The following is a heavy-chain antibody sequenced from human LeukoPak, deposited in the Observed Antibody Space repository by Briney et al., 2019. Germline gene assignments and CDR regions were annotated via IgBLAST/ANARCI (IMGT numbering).Heavy chain of an antibody. Sequence: GGSLRLSCAASGFTFSSYSMNWVRQAPGKGLEWVSSISSSSSYIYYAASVKGRFTISRDNAKNSLYLQMNSLRAEDTAVYYCARGVRSSWYFDYWGQGTLVTVSS. V-gene: IGHV3-21*01. J-gene: IGHJ4*02. D-gene: IGHD6-13*01. CDR2: ISSSSSYI. CDR3: ARGVRSSWYFDY. CDR1: GFTFSSYS.